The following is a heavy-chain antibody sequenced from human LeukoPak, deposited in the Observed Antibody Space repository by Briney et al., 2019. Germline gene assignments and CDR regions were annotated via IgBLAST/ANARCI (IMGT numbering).Heavy chain of an antibody. J-gene: IGHJ4*02. CDR2: IYYSGST. D-gene: IGHD6-19*01. V-gene: IGHV4-39*07. CDR1: GGSINRSTYY. CDR3: ARGWQWFDY. Sequence: PSETLSLTCTVSGGSINRSTYYWGWIRQPPGKGLEWIGSIYYSGSTYYNPSLKSRVTISVDTSKNQFSLKLSSVTAADTAVYYCARGWQWFDYWGQGTLVTVSS.